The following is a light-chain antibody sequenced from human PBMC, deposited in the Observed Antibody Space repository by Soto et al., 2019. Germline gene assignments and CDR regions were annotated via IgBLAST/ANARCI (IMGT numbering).Light chain of an antibody. Sequence: LEQGPGALSWARRERSTLSCMASLNVNSYLAWYQQKPGQAPRLLIYDAADRATGIPGRFSGSGSGTEFTLPISSGEGKDFAVYSSDLHANGSSGSLGQGTQVDIK. CDR1: LNVNSY. CDR3: DLHANGSSGS. V-gene: IGKV3-11*01. J-gene: IGKJ1*01. CDR2: DAA.